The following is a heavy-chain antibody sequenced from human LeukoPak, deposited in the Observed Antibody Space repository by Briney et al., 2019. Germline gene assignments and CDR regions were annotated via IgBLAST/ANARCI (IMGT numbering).Heavy chain of an antibody. D-gene: IGHD4-23*01. V-gene: IGHV4-39*01. Sequence: SETLSLTCTVSGGSISSSTYYWGWIRQPPGKGLEWIGSIYNSGSTYYNPSLNSRVTISVDTPKNQFSLKLSSVAAADTAVYYCARHDPPRWPYYFDYWGQGTLVTVSS. CDR1: GGSISSSTYY. CDR3: ARHDPPRWPYYFDY. J-gene: IGHJ4*02. CDR2: IYNSGST.